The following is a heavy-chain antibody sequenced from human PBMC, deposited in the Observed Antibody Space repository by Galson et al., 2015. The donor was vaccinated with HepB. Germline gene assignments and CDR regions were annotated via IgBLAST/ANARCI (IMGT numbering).Heavy chain of an antibody. J-gene: IGHJ4*02. CDR2: IYSNDDK. D-gene: IGHD4/OR15-4a*01. V-gene: IGHV2-5*01. Sequence: PALVKPTQTLTLTCTFSGFSLSTTEVGVGWIRQPPGKALEWLAFIYSNDDKRYSPLLKTRLAITKDTSKNVVVLTMTNLDPLDTATYYCAQSGSTVPTGDRFYFDYWGQGTLVTVSS. CDR3: AQSGSTVPTGDRFYFDY. CDR1: GFSLSTTEVG.